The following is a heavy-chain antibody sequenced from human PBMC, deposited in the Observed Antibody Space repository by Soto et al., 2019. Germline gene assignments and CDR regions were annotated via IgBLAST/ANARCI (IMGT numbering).Heavy chain of an antibody. CDR3: AKVPSTIVVVPAAILSVFDY. Sequence: PGGSLRLSCAASGFTFSSYAMSWVRQAPGKGLEWVSAISGSGGSTYYADSVKGRFTISRDNSKNTLYLQMNSLRAEDTAVYCCAKVPSTIVVVPAAILSVFDYWGQGTLVTVSS. D-gene: IGHD2-2*01. CDR2: ISGSGGST. V-gene: IGHV3-23*01. J-gene: IGHJ4*02. CDR1: GFTFSSYA.